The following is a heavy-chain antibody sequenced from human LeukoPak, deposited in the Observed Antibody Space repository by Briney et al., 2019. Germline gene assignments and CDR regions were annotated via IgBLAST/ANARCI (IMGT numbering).Heavy chain of an antibody. J-gene: IGHJ4*02. D-gene: IGHD3-22*01. V-gene: IGHV3-21*01. Sequence: GGSLRLSCAASGFTFSSYSMNWVRQAPGKGLEWVSSISSSSSYIYYADSVKGRFTISRDNAKNSLYLQMNSLRAEDTAVYYCARDPSALYDSSGYYRYWGQGTLVTVSS. CDR3: ARDPSALYDSSGYYRY. CDR2: ISSSSSYI. CDR1: GFTFSSYS.